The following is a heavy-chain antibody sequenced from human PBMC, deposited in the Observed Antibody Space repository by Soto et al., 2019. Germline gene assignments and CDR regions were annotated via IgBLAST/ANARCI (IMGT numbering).Heavy chain of an antibody. CDR1: GFTFSSYA. CDR3: ANRRDGYSSLLDY. D-gene: IGHD4-4*01. J-gene: IGHJ4*02. Sequence: PGGSLRLSCAASGFTFSSYAMSWVRQAPGKGLEWVSAISGSGGSTYYADSVKGRFTTSRDNSKNTLYLQMNSLRAEDTAVYYCANRRDGYSSLLDYWGQGTLVTVSS. CDR2: ISGSGGST. V-gene: IGHV3-23*01.